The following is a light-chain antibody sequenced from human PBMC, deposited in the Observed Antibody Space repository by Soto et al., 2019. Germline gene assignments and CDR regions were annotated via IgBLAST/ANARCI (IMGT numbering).Light chain of an antibody. V-gene: IGKV3-20*01. J-gene: IGKJ4*01. CDR3: QQYGSSPLT. Sequence: EIVLTQSPGTPSLSPGERATLSCRASQSVSSNYLAWYQQKPGQAPKVLIYRASSRATGIPDRFSGSVSGTDFTLTISRREPEDFAVYYCQQYGSSPLTFGGGTKVEIK. CDR1: QSVSSNY. CDR2: RAS.